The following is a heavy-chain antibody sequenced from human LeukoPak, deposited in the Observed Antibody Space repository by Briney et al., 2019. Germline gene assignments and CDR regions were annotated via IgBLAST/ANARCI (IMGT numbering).Heavy chain of an antibody. V-gene: IGHV4-34*01. Sequence: KPSETLSLTCAVYGGSFSGYYWSWIPQPPGKGLEWIGEINHSGSTNYNPSLKSRVTISVDTSKNQFSLKLSSVTAADTAVYYCARGQDYGHAFDIWGQGTMVTVSS. CDR2: INHSGST. CDR1: GGSFSGYY. CDR3: ARGQDYGHAFDI. J-gene: IGHJ3*02. D-gene: IGHD4-17*01.